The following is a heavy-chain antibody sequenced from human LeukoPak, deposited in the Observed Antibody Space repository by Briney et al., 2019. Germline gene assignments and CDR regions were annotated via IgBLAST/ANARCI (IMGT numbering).Heavy chain of an antibody. V-gene: IGHV1-2*02. CDR2: INPDSGGT. J-gene: IGHJ6*02. CDR1: GYTFTCYY. CDR3: ARALGGFNGSVNYYYYYGMDV. D-gene: IGHD3-10*01. Sequence: RASVKVSCKASGYTFTCYYIHLLRQAPGQGLEWMGLINPDSGGTNYAQKFQGRVTMTRDTSISTDYMELSRLRSDDTAVYYCARALGGFNGSVNYYYYYGMDVWGQGTTVTVSS.